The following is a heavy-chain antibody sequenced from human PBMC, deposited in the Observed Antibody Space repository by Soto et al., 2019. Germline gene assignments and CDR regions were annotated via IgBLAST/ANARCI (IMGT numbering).Heavy chain of an antibody. CDR2: IIPIFGTA. CDR1: GGTFSSYA. CDR3: AIPCDLQSISWPFDY. J-gene: IGHJ4*02. V-gene: IGHV1-69*12. D-gene: IGHD6-13*01. Sequence: QVQLVQSGAEVKKPGSSVKVSCKASGGTFSSYAISWVRQAPGQGLEWMGGIIPIFGTANYAQKFQGRVTITADDSTHTAYMGLSSPRSEDTAVYYCAIPCDLQSISWPFDYWGQGTLVTVSS.